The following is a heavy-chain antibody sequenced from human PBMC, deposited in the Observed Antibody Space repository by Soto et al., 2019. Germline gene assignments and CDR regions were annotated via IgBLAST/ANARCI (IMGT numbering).Heavy chain of an antibody. CDR2: IYWDNDK. D-gene: IGHD2-21*02. V-gene: IGHV2-5*02. CDR3: VHTRCGGDCLQSYSSHYYYGMYV. CDR1: GFSLITRGVN. J-gene: IGHJ6*02. Sequence: SGPTLVNPTQTLTLTCTFSGFSLITRGVNVGWIRQPPGKALEWLALIYWDNDKRYRPSLMSRLTITKDTSKNQVVLSMTNMDPVDAATYYCVHTRCGGDCLQSYSSHYYYGMYVWGQGTTVTVSS.